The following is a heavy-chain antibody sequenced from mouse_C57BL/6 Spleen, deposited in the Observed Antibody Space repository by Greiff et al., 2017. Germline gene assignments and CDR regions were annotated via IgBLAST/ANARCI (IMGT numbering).Heavy chain of an antibody. D-gene: IGHD1-1*01. J-gene: IGHJ1*03. Sequence: DVQLQESGPGLVKPSQTVFLTCTVTGISITPGNYRWSWIRPFPGNKLEWIGYIYYSGTITYNPSLTSRTTITRDTPKNQFYLEMNALTAEDTATYYCARTLPWYFDGWGTGTTVTVSS. CDR1: GISITPGNYR. V-gene: IGHV3-5*01. CDR3: ARTLPWYFDG. CDR2: IYYSGTI.